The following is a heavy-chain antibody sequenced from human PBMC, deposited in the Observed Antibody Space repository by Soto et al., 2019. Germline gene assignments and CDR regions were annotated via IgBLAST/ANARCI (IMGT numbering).Heavy chain of an antibody. J-gene: IGHJ5*02. D-gene: IGHD3-3*01. CDR2: ISAYNGNT. V-gene: IGHV1-18*01. CDR3: ARDAPTYYYDFWTDNWFDP. Sequence: QVQLVQSGAEVKKPGASVKVSCKASGYTFTSYGISWVRQAPGQGLEWMGWISAYNGNTNYAQKLQGRVTMTTDTSTSTAYMELRSLRSDDTAVYYCARDAPTYYYDFWTDNWFDPWGQGTLVTVSS. CDR1: GYTFTSYG.